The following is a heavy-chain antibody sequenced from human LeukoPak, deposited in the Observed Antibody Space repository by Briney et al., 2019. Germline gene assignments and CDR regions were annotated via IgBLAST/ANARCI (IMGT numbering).Heavy chain of an antibody. D-gene: IGHD3-10*01. V-gene: IGHV4-34*01. CDR2: INHSGST. CDR3: ARDAKNYYGSRTYFFFEY. CDR1: GGSFSGYY. Sequence: PSETLSLTCAVYGGSFSGYYWSWIRQPPGKGLEWIGEINHSGSTNYNPSLKGRVTISVDTSKNQFSLKLSSVTAADTAIYYCARDAKNYYGSRTYFFFEYWGQGTLLTVSS. J-gene: IGHJ4*02.